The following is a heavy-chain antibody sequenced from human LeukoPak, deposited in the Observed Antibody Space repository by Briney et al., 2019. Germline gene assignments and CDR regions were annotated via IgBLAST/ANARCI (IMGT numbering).Heavy chain of an antibody. V-gene: IGHV1-69*05. CDR2: IMPLFGTA. D-gene: IGHD4-17*01. J-gene: IGHJ5*02. CDR3: ARDVHGDYGSGWFDP. CDR1: GGTFNNSA. Sequence: SVKVCCKTSGGTFNNSAISWVRQAPGQGLEWLGGIMPLFGTAGYAQKFQGRVTITKDESTRTVYLELTSLTSDDTAVYYCARDVHGDYGSGWFDPWGQGTLVSVSS.